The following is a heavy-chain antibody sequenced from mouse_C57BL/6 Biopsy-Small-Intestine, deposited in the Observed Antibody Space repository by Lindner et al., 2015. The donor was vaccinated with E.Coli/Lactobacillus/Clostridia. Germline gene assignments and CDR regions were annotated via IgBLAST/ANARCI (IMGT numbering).Heavy chain of an antibody. Sequence: VQLQESGPELVKPGASVKISCKASGYAFSNSWMNWVKQRPGKGLERIGRIFPGDGDTNYNGKFKGKATLTADKSSSTAYMQLSSLTSEDSAVYFCAEYDYDAGIFDYWGQGTPLTVSS. V-gene: IGHV1-82*01. J-gene: IGHJ2*01. D-gene: IGHD2-4*01. CDR1: GYAFSNSW. CDR3: AEYDYDAGIFDY. CDR2: IFPGDGDT.